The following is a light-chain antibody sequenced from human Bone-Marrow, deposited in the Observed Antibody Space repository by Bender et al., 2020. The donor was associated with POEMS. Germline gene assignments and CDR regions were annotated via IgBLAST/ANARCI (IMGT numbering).Light chain of an antibody. CDR1: KLGDKY. J-gene: IGLJ3*02. CDR3: QAWDSGTVV. CDR2: GDT. Sequence: SYVLTQPPSVSVAPGQTASITCSGDKLGDKYACWYQQKPGQSPVVVIYGDTKRPSGIPERFSGSISGNTATLTISGTQAMDEADYYCQAWDSGTVVFGGGTKLTVL. V-gene: IGLV3-1*01.